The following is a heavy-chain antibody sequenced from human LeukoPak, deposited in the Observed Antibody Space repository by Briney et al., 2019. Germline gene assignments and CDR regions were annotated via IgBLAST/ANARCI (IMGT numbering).Heavy chain of an antibody. D-gene: IGHD6-25*01. CDR2: ISSTGSYT. V-gene: IGHV3-11*06. Sequence: GGSLRLSCAASGFTFNDYYMTWIRQAPGKGLEWVSYISSTGSYTIFADSVKGRFTISRDNAKNSLYLQMSNLRAEDTALYCCARQQTSAATGGFDFWGQGTLVTVSS. CDR3: ARQQTSAATGGFDF. CDR1: GFTFNDYY. J-gene: IGHJ4*02.